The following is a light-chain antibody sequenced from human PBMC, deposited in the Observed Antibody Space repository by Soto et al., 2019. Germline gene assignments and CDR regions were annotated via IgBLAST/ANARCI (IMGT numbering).Light chain of an antibody. CDR2: DNN. CDR1: SSNIGNNY. Sequence: QSVLTQPPSVSAAPGQKVTISCSGSSSNIGNNYVSWYQQLPGTAPKLLIYDNNKRPSGIPDRFSGSKSGTSATLGITGLQTGDEADYYCETWDTSLSTGVAFGGGTKLTVL. CDR3: ETWDTSLSTGVA. V-gene: IGLV1-51*01. J-gene: IGLJ2*01.